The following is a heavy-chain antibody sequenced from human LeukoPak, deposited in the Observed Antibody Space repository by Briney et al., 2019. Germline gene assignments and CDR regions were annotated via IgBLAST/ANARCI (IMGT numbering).Heavy chain of an antibody. Sequence: ASVKVSCKASGYSLTGYYMHWVRQAPGQGLEWMGWVNPNSGGTNYGQNFQGRVTMTRDTSISTAYMELSRLGSDYTAVYYCASIAKAFDYWGQGTLVTVSS. CDR2: VNPNSGGT. CDR1: GYSLTGYY. D-gene: IGHD6-13*01. CDR3: ASIAKAFDY. J-gene: IGHJ4*02. V-gene: IGHV1-2*02.